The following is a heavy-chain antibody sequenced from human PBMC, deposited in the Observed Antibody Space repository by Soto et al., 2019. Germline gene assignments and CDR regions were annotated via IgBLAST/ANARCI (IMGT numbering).Heavy chain of an antibody. D-gene: IGHD2-15*01. V-gene: IGHV3-48*01. Sequence: EVQLVESGGGLVQPGGSLRLSCAASGLTFSSYSMNWVRQAPGKGLEWVSYISSSSSTIYYADSVKGRFTISRDNDKNSLYLQMNSLRAEDTTVYYCAREMAALNYFDYWGQGTLVTVSS. CDR3: AREMAALNYFDY. J-gene: IGHJ4*02. CDR2: ISSSSSTI. CDR1: GLTFSSYS.